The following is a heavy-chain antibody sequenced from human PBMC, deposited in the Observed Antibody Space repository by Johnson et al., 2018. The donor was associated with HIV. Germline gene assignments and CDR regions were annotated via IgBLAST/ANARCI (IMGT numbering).Heavy chain of an antibody. Sequence: VQLVESGGGVVPPGGSLRLSCAASGFTVSNNYMSWVRQAQGKGLEWVSILHSDGSTFNTDSVKGRFTISRDNSKNTLYLQMNSLRAGDPAVYYCARGGGYSIAAPSDAFDIWGQGTMVTVSS. CDR1: GFTVSNNY. D-gene: IGHD6-6*01. V-gene: IGHV3-66*02. J-gene: IGHJ3*02. CDR2: LHSDGST. CDR3: ARGGGYSIAAPSDAFDI.